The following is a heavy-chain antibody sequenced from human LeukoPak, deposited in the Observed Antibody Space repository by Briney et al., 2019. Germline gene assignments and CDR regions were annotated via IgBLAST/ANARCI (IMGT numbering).Heavy chain of an antibody. V-gene: IGHV3-64*01. Sequence: GGSLRLSCAASGFSFSSYTMHWVRQAPGKGLEYVSAIISHGGSTHYTNSVRGRFTISRDNSKNTLYLQMGSLRAKDMAVYYCARVKMGATVSDYYYYYMDVWGKGTTVTVSS. CDR2: IISHGGST. CDR1: GFSFSSYT. D-gene: IGHD1-26*01. J-gene: IGHJ6*03. CDR3: ARVKMGATVSDYYYYYMDV.